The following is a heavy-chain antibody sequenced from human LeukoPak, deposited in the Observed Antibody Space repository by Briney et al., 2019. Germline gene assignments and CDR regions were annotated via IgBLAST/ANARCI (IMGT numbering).Heavy chain of an antibody. J-gene: IGHJ5*02. CDR2: IYYSGST. D-gene: IGHD3-22*01. CDR3: ARLDDSSGYYSS. V-gene: IGHV4-31*03. Sequence: SETLSLTCTVSGGSISSGGYYWSWTRQHPGKGLEWIGYIYYSGSTYYNPSLKSRVTISVDTSKNQFSLKLSSVTAADTAVYYCARLDDSSGYYSSWGQGTLVTVSS. CDR1: GGSISSGGYY.